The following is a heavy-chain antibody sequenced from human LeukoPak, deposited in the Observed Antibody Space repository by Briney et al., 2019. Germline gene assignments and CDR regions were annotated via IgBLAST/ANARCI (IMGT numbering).Heavy chain of an antibody. J-gene: IGHJ5*02. D-gene: IGHD6-13*01. Sequence: ASVKVSCKASGYTFTSYYMHWVRQAPGQGLEWMGIINPSGGSTSYAQKFQGRVTMTRDTSTSTVYMELSSLRSEDTAAYYCARVLIAAAGWFDPWGQGTLVTVSS. V-gene: IGHV1-46*01. CDR2: INPSGGST. CDR1: GYTFTSYY. CDR3: ARVLIAAAGWFDP.